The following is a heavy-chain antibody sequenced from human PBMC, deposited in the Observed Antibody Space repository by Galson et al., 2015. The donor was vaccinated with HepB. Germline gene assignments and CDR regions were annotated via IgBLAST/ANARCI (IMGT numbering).Heavy chain of an antibody. J-gene: IGHJ4*02. V-gene: IGHV3-73*01. CDR3: TRLGDLSGYSSL. CDR2: IGSKANSYAT. D-gene: IGHD6-13*01. CDR1: GFTFSGSA. Sequence: SLRLSCAASGFTFSGSAMHWVRQASGRGLEWVGRIGSKANSYATAYAALVKGRFTISRDDSKNTAYMQMNSLKTEDTAVYYCTRLGDLSGYSSLWGQGTLVTVSS.